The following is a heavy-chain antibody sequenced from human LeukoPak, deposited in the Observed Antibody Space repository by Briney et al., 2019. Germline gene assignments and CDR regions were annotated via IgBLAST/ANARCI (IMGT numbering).Heavy chain of an antibody. V-gene: IGHV1-46*01. CDR1: GYTFTSYY. CDR3: ARDREYYYGSGKSPPDY. D-gene: IGHD3-10*01. Sequence: ASVKVSCKASGYTFTSYYMHWVRQAPGQGLEWMGIINPSGGSTSYAQKFQGRVTMTRDTCTSTVYMELGSLRSEDTAVYYCARDREYYYGSGKSPPDYWGQGTLVTVSS. J-gene: IGHJ4*02. CDR2: INPSGGST.